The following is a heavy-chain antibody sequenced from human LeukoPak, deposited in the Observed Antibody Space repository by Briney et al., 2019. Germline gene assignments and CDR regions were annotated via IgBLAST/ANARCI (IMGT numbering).Heavy chain of an antibody. CDR3: ARETGSPYDAFDI. CDR2: ISSSSSYI. J-gene: IGHJ3*02. D-gene: IGHD3-9*01. V-gene: IGHV3-21*01. Sequence: GASVRLSCAASGFTFSSYSMNWVRQAPGKGLEWISTISSSSSYIYYADSVKGRFTISRDNAKNSLYLQMNSLRAEDTAVYYCARETGSPYDAFDIWGQGTMVTVSS. CDR1: GFTFSSYS.